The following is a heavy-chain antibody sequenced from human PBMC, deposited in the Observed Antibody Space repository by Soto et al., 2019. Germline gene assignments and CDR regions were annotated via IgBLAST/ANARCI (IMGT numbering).Heavy chain of an antibody. D-gene: IGHD1-1*01. CDR2: IYPDSGGT. Sequence: ASVKVSWEASGYCFTGYYLHWVRQATGQGLEWMGWIYPDSGGTNYAPKFRGWVTMTGDTSIRTAYMELSGLKSDDTAVYFCVRAETFYPGNTFDYWGQGALVTVSS. V-gene: IGHV1-2*04. CDR3: VRAETFYPGNTFDY. CDR1: GYCFTGYY. J-gene: IGHJ4*02.